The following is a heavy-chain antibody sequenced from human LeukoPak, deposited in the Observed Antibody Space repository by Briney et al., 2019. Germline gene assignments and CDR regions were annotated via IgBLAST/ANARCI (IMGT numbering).Heavy chain of an antibody. V-gene: IGHV4-61*02. CDR1: GGSVTSGNYY. CDR2: IYTNGGA. J-gene: IGHJ4*02. Sequence: SQTLSLTCTVSGGSVTSGNYYWNWLRQPAGTGLEWIGRIYTNGGASYNPSLKSRVTISIDASKNQFSLKLSSVTAADTAVYYCAREPPGYWGQGILVTVPS. CDR3: AREPPGY.